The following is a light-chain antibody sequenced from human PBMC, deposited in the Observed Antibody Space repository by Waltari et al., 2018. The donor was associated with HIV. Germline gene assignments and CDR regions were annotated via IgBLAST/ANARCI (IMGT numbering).Light chain of an antibody. V-gene: IGLV3-19*01. CDR2: SEN. CDR3: SSRDSSGHWF. CDR1: SVRSYY. Sequence: SSELAQDPAVSVALGQTVRITCQGDSVRSYYASWYQQKPGQASVLVGYSENNRPSGILDLFSGSSSGNTASLTIAGAQAEDEAEYYCSSRDSSGHWFFGGGTKVTVL. J-gene: IGLJ3*02.